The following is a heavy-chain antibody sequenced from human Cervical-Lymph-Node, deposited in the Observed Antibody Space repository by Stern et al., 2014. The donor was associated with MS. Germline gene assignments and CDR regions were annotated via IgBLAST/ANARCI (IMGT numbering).Heavy chain of an antibody. CDR3: ARPQHYCSSTSCTNWFDP. Sequence: QVQLVQSGPGLVKPSETLSLTCTVSGGSISSSSYYWGWIRQPPGKGLEWIGSIYYSGSTYYNPSLKSRVTISVDTSKNQFSLKLSSVTAADTAVYYCARPQHYCSSTSCTNWFDPWGQGTLVTVSS. V-gene: IGHV4-39*01. D-gene: IGHD2-2*01. CDR2: IYYSGST. CDR1: GGSISSSSYY. J-gene: IGHJ5*02.